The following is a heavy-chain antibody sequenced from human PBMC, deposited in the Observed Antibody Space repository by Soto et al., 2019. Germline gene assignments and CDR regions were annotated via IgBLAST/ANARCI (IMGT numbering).Heavy chain of an antibody. CDR1: GFSFSSHA. Sequence: PWGSLRLSCTSSGFSFSSHAMSLVLQAPLKVLELFSLIIGSGDSTYYADSVKGRFTIFRDNSKNTLYLQMNSLRAEDTAVYYCAEGVVCSGPEEYWGQGTLVTVSS. CDR3: AEGVVCSGPEEY. V-gene: IGHV3-23*01. CDR2: IIGSGDST. J-gene: IGHJ4*02. D-gene: IGHD2-15*01.